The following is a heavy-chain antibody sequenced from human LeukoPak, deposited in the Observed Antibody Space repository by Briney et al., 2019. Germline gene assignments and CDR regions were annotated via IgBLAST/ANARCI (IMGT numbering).Heavy chain of an antibody. D-gene: IGHD3-22*01. CDR2: RYYSGNT. J-gene: IGHJ4*02. V-gene: IGHV4-39*01. Sequence: KPSETLSLTCTVSGDSLDNYWWGYIRQPPGKGLEWIGSRYYSGNTYYNPSLESRVTISIDTSKNQFSLKLTSVTAADTAIYYCARHMGGYFSRLFDSWGQGTLVIVSS. CDR3: ARHMGGYFSRLFDS. CDR1: GDSLDNYW.